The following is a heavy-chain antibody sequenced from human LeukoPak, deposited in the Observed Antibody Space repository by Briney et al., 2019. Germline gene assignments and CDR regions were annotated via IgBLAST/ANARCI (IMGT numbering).Heavy chain of an antibody. V-gene: IGHV3-48*03. D-gene: IGHD6-13*01. Sequence: TGGSLRLSCEVSGFTFSSYEMNWVRQAPGKGLEWVSSISSSGHTMNYAGSVKGRFTISRDNAKNSLYLQMSSLRAEDTAVYYCARSYSSSWHDGDYWGQGTLVTVSS. CDR3: ARSYSSSWHDGDY. J-gene: IGHJ4*02. CDR2: ISSSGHTM. CDR1: GFTFSSYE.